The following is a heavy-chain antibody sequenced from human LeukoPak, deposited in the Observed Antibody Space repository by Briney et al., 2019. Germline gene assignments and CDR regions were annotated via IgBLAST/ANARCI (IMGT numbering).Heavy chain of an antibody. CDR2: ISSNSSYI. D-gene: IGHD2-2*01. J-gene: IGHJ6*02. V-gene: IGHV3-21*01. CDR3: AREFHCSSTSCPPDYYGMDV. Sequence: GGSLRLSCAASGFTFSSYSMNWVRQAPGKGLEWVSSISSNSSYIYYADSVKGRFTISRDNAKNSLYLQMNSLRAEDTAVYYCAREFHCSSTSCPPDYYGMDVWGQGTTVTVSS. CDR1: GFTFSSYS.